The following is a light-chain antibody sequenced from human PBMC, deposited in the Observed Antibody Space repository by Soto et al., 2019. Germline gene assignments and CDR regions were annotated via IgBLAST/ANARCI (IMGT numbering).Light chain of an antibody. CDR3: QQYNNYPWT. Sequence: DIQMTQSPSTLSASVGDRVTITCRASQNLNNWLAWFQQKPGKAPTLLIYKASGLESGVPSRFSGSGSGTEFPLTISSLQPDDFSTYFCQQYNNYPWTFGQGTKVEMK. CDR2: KAS. CDR1: QNLNNW. J-gene: IGKJ1*01. V-gene: IGKV1-5*03.